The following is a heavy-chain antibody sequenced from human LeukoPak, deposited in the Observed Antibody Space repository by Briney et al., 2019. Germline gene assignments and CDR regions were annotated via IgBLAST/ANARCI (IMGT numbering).Heavy chain of an antibody. CDR2: INPGGGNT. CDR3: ARIRDGYNDAYDV. J-gene: IGHJ3*01. D-gene: IGHD5-24*01. V-gene: IGHV1-46*01. Sequence: GASVKVSCMASGYTFTNYYMHWVRQAPGQGLEWMGLINPGGGNTNYAQNFQGRVTMTRDTSTSTVYMELSSLRSEDTAIYYCARIRDGYNDAYDVWGQGTVVTVPS. CDR1: GYTFTNYY.